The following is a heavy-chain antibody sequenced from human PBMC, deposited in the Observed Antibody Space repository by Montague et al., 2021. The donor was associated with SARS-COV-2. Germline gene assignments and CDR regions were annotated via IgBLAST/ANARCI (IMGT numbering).Heavy chain of an antibody. J-gene: IGHJ4*02. CDR1: GGSISSYY. D-gene: IGHD6-19*01. Sequence: SETLSLTCTVSGGSISSYYWSWIRKPPGKGLEWIGYIYYSGSTNYNPSLKSRVTISVDTSKNQFSLKLSSVTAADTAVYYCARQSGRLWGIAVAGAFDYWGQGTLVTVSS. CDR3: ARQSGRLWGIAVAGAFDY. CDR2: IYYSGST. V-gene: IGHV4-59*08.